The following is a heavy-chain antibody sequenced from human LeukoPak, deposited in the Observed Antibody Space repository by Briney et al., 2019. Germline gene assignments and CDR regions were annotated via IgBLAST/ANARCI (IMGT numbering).Heavy chain of an antibody. Sequence: ASVKVSCKASGYTLTSNYIHWVRQAPGQGLEWMGMIYPRDGSTSYAQKFQGRVTVTRDTSTSTVHMELSGLRSEDTAVYYCARDQEGFDYWGQGTLVTVSS. CDR3: ARDQEGFDY. V-gene: IGHV1-46*01. J-gene: IGHJ4*02. CDR1: GYTLTSNY. CDR2: IYPRDGST.